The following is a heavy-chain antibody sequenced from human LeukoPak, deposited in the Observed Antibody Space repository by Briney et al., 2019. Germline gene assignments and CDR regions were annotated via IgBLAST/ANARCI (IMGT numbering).Heavy chain of an antibody. J-gene: IGHJ5*02. CDR2: IKSKTDGGTT. V-gene: IGHV3-15*01. Sequence: GGSLRLSCAASGFTFNNYGMHWVRQAPGKGLEWVGRIKSKTDGGTTDYAAPVKGRFTISRDDSKNTPYLQMNSLKTEDTAVYYCTTDQYSSSFFRWFDPWGQGTLVTVSS. CDR3: TTDQYSSSFFRWFDP. D-gene: IGHD6-13*01. CDR1: GFTFNNYG.